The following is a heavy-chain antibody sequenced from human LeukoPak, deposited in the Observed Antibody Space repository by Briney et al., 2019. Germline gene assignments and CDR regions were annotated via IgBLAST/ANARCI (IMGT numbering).Heavy chain of an antibody. J-gene: IGHJ1*01. CDR2: INPNSGGT. Sequence: ASVKVSCRASGYTFTGYYMHWVRQAPGQGLEWMGWINPNSGGTNYAQKFQGRVTMTRDTSISTACMELSRLRSDDTAVYYCARSSAYYYGSGSYYTSLEYFQHWGQGTLVTVSS. V-gene: IGHV1-2*02. D-gene: IGHD3-10*01. CDR1: GYTFTGYY. CDR3: ARSSAYYYGSGSYYTSLEYFQH.